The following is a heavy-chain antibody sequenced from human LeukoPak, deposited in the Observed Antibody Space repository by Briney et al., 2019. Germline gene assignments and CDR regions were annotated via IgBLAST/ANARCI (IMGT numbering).Heavy chain of an antibody. J-gene: IGHJ4*02. CDR1: EGTFSSYT. CDR3: ARQVVPAADDY. V-gene: IGHV1-18*01. Sequence: ASVKVSCKASEGTFSSYTISWVRQAPGQGLEWMGWISAYNGNTNYAQKLQGRVTMTTDTSTSTAYMELRSLRSDDTAVYYCARQVVPAADDYWGQGTLVTVSS. CDR2: ISAYNGNT. D-gene: IGHD2-2*01.